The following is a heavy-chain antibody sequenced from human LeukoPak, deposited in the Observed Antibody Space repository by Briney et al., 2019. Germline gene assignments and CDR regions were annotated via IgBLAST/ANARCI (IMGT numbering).Heavy chain of an antibody. CDR3: ARDRPDCSGGSCYFYYYYYYMDV. V-gene: IGHV4-59*12. CDR1: GGSISSYY. Sequence: SETLSLTCTVSGGSISSYYWSWIRQPPGKGLEWIGYIYYSGSTNYNPSLKSRVTISLDTSKNQFSLKLSSVTAADTAVYYCARDRPDCSGGSCYFYYYYYYMDVWGKGTTVTVSS. J-gene: IGHJ6*03. D-gene: IGHD2-15*01. CDR2: IYYSGST.